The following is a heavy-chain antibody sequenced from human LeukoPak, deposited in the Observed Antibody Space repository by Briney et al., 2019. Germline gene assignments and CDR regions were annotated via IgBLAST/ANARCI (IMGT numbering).Heavy chain of an antibody. V-gene: IGHV1-2*02. J-gene: IGHJ6*03. CDR3: ATGGPGYCSSTSCYTLGHHYYYMDV. D-gene: IGHD2-2*02. CDR2: INPNSGGT. CDR1: GYTFTGYY. Sequence: ASVKVSCKASGYTFTGYYMHWVRQAPGQGLEWMGWINPNSGGTNYAQKFQGRVTMTRDTSISTAYMELSRLRSDDTAVYYCATGGPGYCSSTSCYTLGHHYYYMDVWGKGTTVTVSS.